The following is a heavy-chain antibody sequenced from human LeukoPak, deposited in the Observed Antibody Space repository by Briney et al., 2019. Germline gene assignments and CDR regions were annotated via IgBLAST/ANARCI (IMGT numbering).Heavy chain of an antibody. J-gene: IGHJ4*02. D-gene: IGHD6-19*01. CDR2: IWYDGSNK. Sequence: GRSLRLSCAASGFTFSNYGMHWVRQAPGKGLEWVAVIWYDGSNKYYADSVKGRFTISRDNSKNTLYLQMNSLRAEDTAVYYCARSDSSGWYSLYFDYWGRGTLVTVSS. CDR3: ARSDSSGWYSLYFDY. CDR1: GFTFSNYG. V-gene: IGHV3-33*01.